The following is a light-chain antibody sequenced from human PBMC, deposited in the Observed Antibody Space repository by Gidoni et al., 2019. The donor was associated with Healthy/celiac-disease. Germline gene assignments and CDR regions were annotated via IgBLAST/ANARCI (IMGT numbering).Light chain of an antibody. J-gene: IGKJ5*01. CDR3: QQRYSSPLA. CDR2: AAS. Sequence: EIQMTQSPSSLSASVGDRVTITCRASQSISIYLNWYQQKPGKAPNLLLYAASSWQSGGPTRFSGSGSGSDFTLTISSLQPEDFATYYCQQRYSSPLAFGQGTRLEIK. CDR1: QSISIY. V-gene: IGKV1-39*01.